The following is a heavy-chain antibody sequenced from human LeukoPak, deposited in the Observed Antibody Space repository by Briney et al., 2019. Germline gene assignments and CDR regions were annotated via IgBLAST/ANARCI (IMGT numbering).Heavy chain of an antibody. J-gene: IGHJ4*02. CDR2: INHSGST. CDR3: ARARRPNTPMDY. CDR1: GGSFSGYY. V-gene: IGHV4-34*01. Sequence: SETLSRTCAVYGGSFSGYYWSWIRQPPGKGLEWIGEINHSGSTNYNPSLKSRVTISVDTSKNQFSLKLSSVTAADTAVYYCARARRPNTPMDYWGQGTLVTVSS.